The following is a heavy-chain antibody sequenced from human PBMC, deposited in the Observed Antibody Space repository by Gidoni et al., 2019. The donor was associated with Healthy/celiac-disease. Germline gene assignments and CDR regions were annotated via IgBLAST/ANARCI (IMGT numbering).Heavy chain of an antibody. D-gene: IGHD3-22*01. CDR1: GFTFSSYA. J-gene: IGHJ4*02. CDR3: AKEYYYDSSGYSPFDY. CDR2: ISGSGGST. V-gene: IGHV3-23*04. Sequence: EVQLVESGGGLVQPGGSLSLSCAASGFTFSSYAISWVRQAPGKGLEWVSAISGSGGSTYYADAVKGRFTISRDNSKNTLYLQMNSLRAEDTAVYYCAKEYYYDSSGYSPFDYWGQGTLVTVSS.